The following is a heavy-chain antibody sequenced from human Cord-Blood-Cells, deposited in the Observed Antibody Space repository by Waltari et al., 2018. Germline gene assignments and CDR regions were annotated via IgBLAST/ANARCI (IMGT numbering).Heavy chain of an antibody. CDR2: INHSGRT. CDR1: GGSFSGYY. CDR3: ARFPGRDAFDI. D-gene: IGHD3-10*01. J-gene: IGHJ3*02. V-gene: IGHV4-34*01. Sequence: QVQLQQWGAGRLKPSETLSLTCAVYGGSFSGYYWGWIRQPPGKGLEWIGEINHSGRTNYNPSLKSRVTISVDTSKNQFSLKLSSVTAADTAVYYCARFPGRDAFDIWGQGTMVTVSS.